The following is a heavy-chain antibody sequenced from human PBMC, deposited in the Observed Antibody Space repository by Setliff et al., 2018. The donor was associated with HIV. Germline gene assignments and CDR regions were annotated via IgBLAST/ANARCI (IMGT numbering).Heavy chain of an antibody. CDR2: IYYSGST. J-gene: IGHJ3*02. Sequence: LSLTCTVSGGSISSSTYYWGWIRQPPGKGLEWIGSIYYSGSTYYNPSLKSRVTISVDTSKNQFSLKLSSVTAADTAVYYCARTFNSGYLSYAFDIWGQGTMVTVSS. D-gene: IGHD3-22*01. CDR3: ARTFNSGYLSYAFDI. V-gene: IGHV4-39*07. CDR1: GGSISSSTYY.